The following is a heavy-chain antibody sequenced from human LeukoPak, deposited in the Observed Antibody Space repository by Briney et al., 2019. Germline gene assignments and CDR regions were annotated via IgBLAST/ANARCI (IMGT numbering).Heavy chain of an antibody. CDR2: INSGGTVT. D-gene: IGHD4-11*01. J-gene: IGHJ4*02. V-gene: IGHV3-74*01. Sequence: GGSLRLSCAASGFTFSDFWMHWVRQAPGKGLVWVSRINSGGTVTNYADSVKGRLTISRDNAKNTLYLQMNSLRAEDTAVYYCAVLGVTNTPFFDYWGQGTLVTVSS. CDR3: AVLGVTNTPFFDY. CDR1: GFTFSDFW.